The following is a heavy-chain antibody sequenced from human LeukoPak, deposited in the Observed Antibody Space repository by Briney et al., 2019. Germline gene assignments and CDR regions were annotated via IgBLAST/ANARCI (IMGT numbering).Heavy chain of an antibody. CDR1: GFTFSSYW. J-gene: IGHJ6*02. CDR3: ARDVAVVAVRPYYYYGMDV. Sequence: GGSLRLSCAASGFTFSSYWMSWVRQAPGKGLEWVANIKQDGSEKYYMDSVKGRFTISRDNAKNSLYLQMNSLRAEDTAVYYCARDVAVVAVRPYYYYGMDVWGQGTTVTVSS. V-gene: IGHV3-7*03. CDR2: IKQDGSEK. D-gene: IGHD2-15*01.